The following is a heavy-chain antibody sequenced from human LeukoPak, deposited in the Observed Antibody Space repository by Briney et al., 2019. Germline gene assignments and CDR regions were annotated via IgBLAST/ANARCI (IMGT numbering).Heavy chain of an antibody. D-gene: IGHD2-15*01. CDR3: AKALEDCSGGGCFSGYMNV. CDR1: GFTFSNYA. J-gene: IGHJ6*03. V-gene: IGHV3-30*02. CDR2: IRYDGSIT. Sequence: PGGSLRLSCAASGFTFSNYAMHWVRQAPGKGLDWVAIIRYDGSITYSTNSVKGRFTISRDNSKNTVYLQMNSLRDEDTAVYYCAKALEDCSGGGCFSGYMNVWGKGTTVAVSS.